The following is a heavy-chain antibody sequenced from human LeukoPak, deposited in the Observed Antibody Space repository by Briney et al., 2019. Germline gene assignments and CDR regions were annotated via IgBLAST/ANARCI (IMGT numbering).Heavy chain of an antibody. CDR3: ASEFCSRIRCPKAGFDI. CDR1: AFTFDNFA. D-gene: IGHD2-2*01. CDR2: INSNSDGI. V-gene: IGHV3-9*01. J-gene: IGHJ3*02. Sequence: GGSLRLSCAASAFTFDNFAMQWARHAPGKGLEWVSGINSNSDGIDYAVSVKGRFTISRDNAKRSLYLQMNSLRAEDTAVYYCASEFCSRIRCPKAGFDIWGQGTMVTVSS.